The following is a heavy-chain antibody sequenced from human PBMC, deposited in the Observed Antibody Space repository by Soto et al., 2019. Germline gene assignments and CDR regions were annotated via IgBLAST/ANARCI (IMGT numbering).Heavy chain of an antibody. V-gene: IGHV3-49*04. D-gene: IGHD3-22*01. Sequence: SCTASGFSFGDNAMSWVRQAQGKGLEWVGFIRSKAYGGTTEYAASVKGRFTISRDDSKSIAYLQMNSLKTEDTAVYYCTREDYYDSSGPDYWGQGTLVTVSS. J-gene: IGHJ4*02. CDR1: GFSFGDNA. CDR2: IRSKAYGGTT. CDR3: TREDYYDSSGPDY.